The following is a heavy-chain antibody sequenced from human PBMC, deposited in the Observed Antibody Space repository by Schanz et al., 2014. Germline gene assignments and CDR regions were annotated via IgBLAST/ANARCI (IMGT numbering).Heavy chain of an antibody. D-gene: IGHD3-16*01. Sequence: VQLVESGGDVVQPGRSLRLSCAASGFTFSSYTMKWVRQAPGKGLEWVSSISSTSTYLNYADSVKGRFTISRDSARNSLYLQMSSLRAEDTAVYYCARGTPFLCDYWGQGTLVTVSS. J-gene: IGHJ4*02. V-gene: IGHV3-21*01. CDR3: ARGTPFLCDY. CDR2: ISSTSTYL. CDR1: GFTFSSYT.